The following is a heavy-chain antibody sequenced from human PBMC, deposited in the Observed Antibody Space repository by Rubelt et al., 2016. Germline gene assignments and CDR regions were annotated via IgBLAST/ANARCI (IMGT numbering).Heavy chain of an antibody. D-gene: IGHD6-25*01. Sequence: FTISRDNSKNTLYLQMNSLRAEDMAVYYCARDYGSGTDYYYYYMDVWGKGTTVTVSS. V-gene: IGHV3-30*01. J-gene: IGHJ6*03. CDR3: ARDYGSGTDYYYYYMDV.